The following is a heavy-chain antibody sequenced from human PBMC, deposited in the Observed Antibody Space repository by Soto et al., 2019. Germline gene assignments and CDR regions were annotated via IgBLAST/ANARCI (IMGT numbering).Heavy chain of an antibody. CDR3: ARDRAMITFGGVIDDYFDY. CDR1: GGSISSGDYY. D-gene: IGHD3-16*02. V-gene: IGHV4-30-4*02. CDR2: IYYSGST. J-gene: IGHJ4*02. Sequence: SETLSLTCTVSGGSISSGDYYWSWIRQPPGKGLEWIGYIYYSGSTYYNPSLKSRVTISVDTSKNQFSLKLSSVTAADTAVYYCARDRAMITFGGVIDDYFDYWGQGTLVTVSS.